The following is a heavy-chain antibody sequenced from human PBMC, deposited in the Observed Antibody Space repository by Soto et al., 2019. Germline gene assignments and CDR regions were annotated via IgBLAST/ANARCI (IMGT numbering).Heavy chain of an antibody. J-gene: IGHJ4*02. CDR1: GGSISSSGYL. D-gene: IGHD2-2*01. V-gene: IGHV4-30-2*01. Sequence: QLQLQESGSGLVKPSQTLSLTCAVSGGSISSSGYLWNWIRQPPGKGLEWIASISDKGATSYNPSLGSRVTITLDRSKNQFSLKLTSVTAADTALYYCANALGISTGLDYWGQGSLVTVSS. CDR2: ISDKGAT. CDR3: ANALGISTGLDY.